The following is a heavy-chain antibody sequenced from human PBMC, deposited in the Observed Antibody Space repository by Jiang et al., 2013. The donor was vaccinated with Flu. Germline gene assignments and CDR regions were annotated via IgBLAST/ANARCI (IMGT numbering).Heavy chain of an antibody. CDR3: ARHAVVPVIREGFDY. J-gene: IGHJ4*02. CDR2: IYYSGTT. Sequence: GLVKPSETLSLSCTVSGGSFISENSYWGWIRQPPGKGLEWIGSIYYSGTTYYNPSLKSRVTISVDTSKNQFSLKLSSVTAADTAAYYCARHAVVPVIREGFDYWGQGTLVTVSS. V-gene: IGHV4-39*07. CDR1: GGSFISENSY. D-gene: IGHD2-21*02.